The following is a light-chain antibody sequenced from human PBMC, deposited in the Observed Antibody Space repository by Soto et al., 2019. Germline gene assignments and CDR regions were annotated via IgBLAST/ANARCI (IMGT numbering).Light chain of an antibody. CDR2: DVS. V-gene: IGLV2-11*01. CDR1: SSDVGGYNY. CDR3: CSYAGSYSWV. J-gene: IGLJ3*02. Sequence: QSALTQPRSVSGSPGQSVTISCTGTSSDVGGYNYVSWYQQHPGTAPKLMIYDVSQRPSGVPDRFSGSKSGNTASLIISGLQADDDADYFCCSYAGSYSWVFGGGTKVTVL.